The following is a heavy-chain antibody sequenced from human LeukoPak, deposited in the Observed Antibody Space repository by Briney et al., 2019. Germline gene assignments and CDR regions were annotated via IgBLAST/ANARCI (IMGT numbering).Heavy chain of an antibody. V-gene: IGHV3-64*01. Sequence: GGPLRLSCAASGFTLSSFAMHWVRQAPGKGLEYVSSINNKGNRPFYANSVKGRFTVSRDNSKNMVYLQMGRLRAEDMAVYYCARDPGRAGTTEWYYFDSWGQGTLVTVSS. CDR3: ARDPGRAGTTEWYYFDS. J-gene: IGHJ4*02. D-gene: IGHD3-3*01. CDR2: INNKGNRP. CDR1: GFTLSSFA.